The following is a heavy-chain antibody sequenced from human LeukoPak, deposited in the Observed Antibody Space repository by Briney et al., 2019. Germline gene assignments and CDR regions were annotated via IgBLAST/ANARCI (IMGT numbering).Heavy chain of an antibody. CDR1: GGSISTYY. D-gene: IGHD3-22*01. V-gene: IGHV4-59*01. CDR3: ARGVVAMTTGAFDY. J-gene: IGHJ4*02. Sequence: SETLSLTCSVSGGSISTYYWSWIRQPPGKGLERIGYIYYSGSTNYNPSLKSRVTISVDTSKNRFSLKLSSVTAADTAVYYCARGVVAMTTGAFDYWGQGTLVTVSS. CDR2: IYYSGST.